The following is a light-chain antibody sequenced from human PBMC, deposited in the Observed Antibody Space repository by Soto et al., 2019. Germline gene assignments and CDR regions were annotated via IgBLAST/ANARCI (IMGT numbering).Light chain of an antibody. V-gene: IGKV3-20*01. J-gene: IGKJ2*03. CDR3: QQYDRSRLYS. Sequence: EIVLTQSPGTLSLSPGGRATLSCRASQSVTTGYLAWYQQKPGQAPRLLISRASSRATGIPDRFSGSGSGTDFTLTISRVEPEDFAMYYCQQYDRSRLYSFGQGTKLEIK. CDR2: RAS. CDR1: QSVTTGY.